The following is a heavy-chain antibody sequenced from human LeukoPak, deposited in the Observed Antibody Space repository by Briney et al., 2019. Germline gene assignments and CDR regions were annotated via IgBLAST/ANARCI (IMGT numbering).Heavy chain of an antibody. V-gene: IGHV4-34*01. CDR3: ARGVVSGRFGDYYYYMDV. CDR1: GGTFSCHY. CDR2: VNDRGST. Sequence: PSETLSLTCAVYGGTFSCHYWTWIRQPPRKGLQWIGEVNDRGSTNYNPSLKSRLTISEDKSKKQFSLRLPSVTAADTAVYYCARGVVSGRFGDYYYYMDVWGKGTTVTVSS. D-gene: IGHD3-16*01. J-gene: IGHJ6*03.